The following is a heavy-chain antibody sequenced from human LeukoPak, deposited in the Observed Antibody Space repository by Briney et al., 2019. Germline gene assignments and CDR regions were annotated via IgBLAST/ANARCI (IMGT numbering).Heavy chain of an antibody. CDR1: GFTVSNNY. D-gene: IGHD6-13*01. J-gene: IGHJ4*02. CDR3: ARGRYSSSWRYLPVYYFDY. Sequence: GGSLRLSCAASGFTVSNNYMNWVRQAPGKGLEWVSVIYSGGSTYYGDSVKGRFTISRDNSKNMVYLQMNSLRAGDTAVYYCARGRYSSSWRYLPVYYFDYWGQGTLVTVSS. CDR2: IYSGGST. V-gene: IGHV3-53*01.